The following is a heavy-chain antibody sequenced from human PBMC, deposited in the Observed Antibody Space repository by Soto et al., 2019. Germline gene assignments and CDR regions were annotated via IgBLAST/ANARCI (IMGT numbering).Heavy chain of an antibody. D-gene: IGHD6-13*01. CDR3: AHSLSATGRAEYFQH. V-gene: IGHV2-5*02. CDR1: GFSLSTSGVG. Sequence: QITLKESGPTLGKPTQTLTLTCTFSGFSLSTSGVGVGWIRQPPGKALEWLALIYWDEDKRYSPSLKSRLTINKETYKNHVDLKMPNMDPVHTATYYCAHSLSATGRAEYFQHWGQGTLVTVPS. J-gene: IGHJ1*01. CDR2: IYWDEDK.